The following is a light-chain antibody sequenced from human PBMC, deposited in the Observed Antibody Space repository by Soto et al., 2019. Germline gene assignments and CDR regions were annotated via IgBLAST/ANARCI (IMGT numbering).Light chain of an antibody. CDR1: SSDVGNYNY. Sequence: QSALTQPRSVSGSPGQSVTISCTGTSSDVGNYNYVSWYQQHPGKAPKLMIFDVTKRPSGVPDRFSGSKSGNMASLTISGHQAEDEADYYCCSYAGSDTFAFGTGTKLTV. J-gene: IGLJ1*01. CDR2: DVT. CDR3: CSYAGSDTFA. V-gene: IGLV2-11*01.